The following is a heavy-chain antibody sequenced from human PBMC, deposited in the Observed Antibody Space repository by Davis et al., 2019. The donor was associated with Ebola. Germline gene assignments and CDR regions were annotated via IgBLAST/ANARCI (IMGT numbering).Heavy chain of an antibody. Sequence: GESLKISCAASGFTFSSYAMHWVRQAPGKGLEWVAVISYDGSNKYYADSVKGRFTISRDNSKNTLYLQMNSLRAEDTAVYYCARDGSKGYYYGMDVWGQGTTVTVSS. CDR2: ISYDGSNK. D-gene: IGHD2-15*01. J-gene: IGHJ6*02. CDR3: ARDGSKGYYYGMDV. V-gene: IGHV3-30-3*01. CDR1: GFTFSSYA.